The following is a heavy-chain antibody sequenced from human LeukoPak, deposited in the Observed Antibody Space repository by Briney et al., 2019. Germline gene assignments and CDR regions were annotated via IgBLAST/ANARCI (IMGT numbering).Heavy chain of an antibody. CDR3: ARAEGDSSSWFYYYYYYMDV. J-gene: IGHJ6*03. CDR1: GYTFTSYG. V-gene: IGHV1-18*01. D-gene: IGHD6-13*01. Sequence: ASVKVSCKASGYTFTSYGISWVRQAPGQGLEWMGWISAYNGNTNYAQKLQGRVTMTTDTSTSTAYMELRSLRSDDTAVYYCARAEGDSSSWFYYYYYYMDVWGKGTTVTVSS. CDR2: ISAYNGNT.